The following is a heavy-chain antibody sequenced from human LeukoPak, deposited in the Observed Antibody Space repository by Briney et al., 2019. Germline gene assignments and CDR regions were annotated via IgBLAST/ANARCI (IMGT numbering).Heavy chain of an antibody. D-gene: IGHD3-16*02. J-gene: IGHJ4*02. Sequence: GRSLRLSCAASGFTFSSYWMSWVRQAPGKGLEWVANIKQDGSEKYYVDSVKGRFTISRDNAKNSLYLQMNSLRAEDTAVYYCARAGYDYVWGSYRRRRIDYWGQGTLVTVSS. CDR2: IKQDGSEK. V-gene: IGHV3-7*01. CDR1: GFTFSSYW. CDR3: ARAGYDYVWGSYRRRRIDY.